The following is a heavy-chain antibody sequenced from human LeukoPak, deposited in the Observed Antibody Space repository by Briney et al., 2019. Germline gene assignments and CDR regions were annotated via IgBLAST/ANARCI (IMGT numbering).Heavy chain of an antibody. CDR1: GFTFSSYG. CDR3: AKDGEGFPDYGGKSWYFDL. CDR2: ISGSGGST. J-gene: IGHJ2*01. Sequence: GGSLRLSCAASGFTFSSYGMSWVRQAPGKGLEWVSAISGSGGSTYYADSVKGRFTISRDNSKNTLYLQMNSLRAEDTAVYYCAKDGEGFPDYGGKSWYFDLWGRGTLVTVSS. V-gene: IGHV3-23*01. D-gene: IGHD4-23*01.